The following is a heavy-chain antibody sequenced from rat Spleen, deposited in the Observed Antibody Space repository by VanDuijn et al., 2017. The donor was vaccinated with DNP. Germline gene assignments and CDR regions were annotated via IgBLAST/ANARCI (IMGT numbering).Heavy chain of an antibody. Sequence: EVQLVESGGGLVQPGRSLKLSCVASGFTFSDYNMAWVRQAPTKGLEWVASISYDGTRTYYRASVKGRFTISRDYAKPTLYLQMDSLRSEDTATYYCTRYYDSFDYWGQGVMVTGSS. CDR1: GFTFSDYN. CDR3: TRYYDSFDY. J-gene: IGHJ2*01. CDR2: ISYDGTRT. V-gene: IGHV5-7*01. D-gene: IGHD1-1*01.